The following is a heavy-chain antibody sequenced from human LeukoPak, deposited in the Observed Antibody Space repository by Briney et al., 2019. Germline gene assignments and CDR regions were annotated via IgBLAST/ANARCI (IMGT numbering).Heavy chain of an antibody. D-gene: IGHD5-24*01. CDR3: ASELRDGYNEPLDY. V-gene: IGHV1-46*01. CDR2: INPSGGST. Sequence: GASVTVSCTASGYTFTSYYMHWVRQAPGQGLEWMGIINPSGGSTSYAQKFQGRVTMTRDTSTSTVYLELSSLRSEDTAVYYCASELRDGYNEPLDYWGQGTLVTVSS. CDR1: GYTFTSYY. J-gene: IGHJ4*02.